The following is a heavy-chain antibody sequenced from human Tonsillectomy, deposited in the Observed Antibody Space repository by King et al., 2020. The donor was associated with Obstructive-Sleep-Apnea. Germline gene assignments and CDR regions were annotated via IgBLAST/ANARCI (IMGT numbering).Heavy chain of an antibody. Sequence: HVQLQESGPGLVKPSQTLSLTCTVSGGSISSCGYYWSWFLQHPGKGLEWIWYIYYSGSTYYNPSLRIRVTISVDTSKNPFSLKLSSVTAADTAVYYCARDYHYDILTGYAYYYGMDVWGQGTTVTVSS. CDR3: ARDYHYDILTGYAYYYGMDV. CDR1: GGSISSCGYY. D-gene: IGHD3-9*01. J-gene: IGHJ6*02. CDR2: IYYSGST. V-gene: IGHV4-31*03.